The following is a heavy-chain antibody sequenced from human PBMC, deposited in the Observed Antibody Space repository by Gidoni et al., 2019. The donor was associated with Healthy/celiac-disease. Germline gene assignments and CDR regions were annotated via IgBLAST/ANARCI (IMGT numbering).Heavy chain of an antibody. J-gene: IGHJ4*02. CDR2: TIPIFGTA. V-gene: IGHV1-69*06. Sequence: QVQLVQSGAEVKKPGSSVKVSCQASGGTFSSYAISWVRQAPGQGLEWMGGTIPIFGTANYAQKFQGRVTITADKSTSTAYMERSSLRAEDTAVYYCARDPGPYSSGWLGNYFDYWGQGTLVTVSS. CDR1: GGTFSSYA. CDR3: ARDPGPYSSGWLGNYFDY. D-gene: IGHD6-19*01.